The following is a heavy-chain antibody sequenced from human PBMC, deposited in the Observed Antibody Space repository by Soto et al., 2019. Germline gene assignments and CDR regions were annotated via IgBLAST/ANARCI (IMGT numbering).Heavy chain of an antibody. V-gene: IGHV1-69*13. CDR1: GGTFSSYA. CDR3: ARDQSRDYYDSSGYYH. J-gene: IGHJ4*02. D-gene: IGHD3-22*01. Sequence: SLKVSCKASGGTFSSYAISWVRQAPGQGLEWMGGIIPIFGTANYAQKFQGRVTITADESTSTAYMELSSLRSEDTAVYYCARDQSRDYYDSSGYYHWGQGTLVTVSS. CDR2: IIPIFGTA.